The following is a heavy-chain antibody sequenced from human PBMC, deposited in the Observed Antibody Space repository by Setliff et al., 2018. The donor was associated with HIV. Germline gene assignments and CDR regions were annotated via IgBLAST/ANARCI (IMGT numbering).Heavy chain of an antibody. CDR3: AREYYYDSSGYYPDFDY. CDR2: ISSSSSYT. Sequence: GGSLRLSCAASGFTFSSFSMNWVRQAPGKGLEWVSYISSSSSYTHYADSVKGRFTISRDNVKNSLYLQMNSLRAEDTAVYYCAREYYYDSSGYYPDFDYWGQGTLVTVSS. V-gene: IGHV3-21*01. D-gene: IGHD3-22*01. CDR1: GFTFSSFS. J-gene: IGHJ4*02.